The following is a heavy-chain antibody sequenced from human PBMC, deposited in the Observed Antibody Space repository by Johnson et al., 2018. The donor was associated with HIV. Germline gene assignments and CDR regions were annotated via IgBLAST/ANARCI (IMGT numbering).Heavy chain of an antibody. V-gene: IGHV3-30-3*01. CDR3: AKDLFYGSGSWGAFDI. CDR1: GFPFRDSA. Sequence: QVQVVESGGGVVQPGRSQRLSCAASGFPFRDSAMHWVRQAPGKGMEWVAVILFDGVDKHYAESVKGRFTISRDNSKNTLSLQMKSLRAEDTAVYYCAKDLFYGSGSWGAFDIWGQGTMVTVSS. CDR2: ILFDGVDK. D-gene: IGHD3-10*01. J-gene: IGHJ3*02.